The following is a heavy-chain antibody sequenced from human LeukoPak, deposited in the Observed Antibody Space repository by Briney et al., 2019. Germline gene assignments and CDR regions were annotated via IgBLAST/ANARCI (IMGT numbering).Heavy chain of an antibody. Sequence: ASETLSLTCAVYGGSFSGYYWSWIRQPPGKGLEWIGEINQSGSTNYNPSLESRVTISVDTSKNQFSLKLSSVTAADTAVYYCARQGAGRNYMDVWGKGTTVTISS. CDR3: ARQGAGRNYMDV. D-gene: IGHD3-16*01. J-gene: IGHJ6*03. V-gene: IGHV4-34*01. CDR1: GGSFSGYY. CDR2: INQSGST.